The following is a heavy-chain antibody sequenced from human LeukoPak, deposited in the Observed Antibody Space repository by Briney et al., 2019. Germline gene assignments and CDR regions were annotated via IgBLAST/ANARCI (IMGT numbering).Heavy chain of an antibody. CDR3: ARVASGVGYNWFDP. Sequence: SQTLSLTCTVSGGSISSGGYYWSWIRQHPGKGLEWIGYIYYSGSTYYNPSLKSRVTISVDTSKNQFSLKLSSVAAADTAVYYCARVASGVGYNWFDPWGQGTLVTVSS. CDR1: GGSISSGGYY. CDR2: IYYSGST. J-gene: IGHJ5*02. D-gene: IGHD2-15*01. V-gene: IGHV4-31*02.